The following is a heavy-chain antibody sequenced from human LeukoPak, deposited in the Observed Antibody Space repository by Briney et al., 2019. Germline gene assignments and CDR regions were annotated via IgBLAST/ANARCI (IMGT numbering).Heavy chain of an antibody. J-gene: IGHJ5*02. CDR1: GGSISSSSYY. V-gene: IGHV4-39*07. D-gene: IGHD2-2*02. CDR2: IYYSGST. CDR3: ARDEVPAAIGNWFDP. Sequence: SETLSLTCTVSGGSISSSSYYWGWIRQPPGKGLEWIGSIYYSGSTYYNPSLKSRVTISVDTSKNQFSLKLSSVTAADTAVYYCARDEVPAAIGNWFDPWGQGTLVTVSS.